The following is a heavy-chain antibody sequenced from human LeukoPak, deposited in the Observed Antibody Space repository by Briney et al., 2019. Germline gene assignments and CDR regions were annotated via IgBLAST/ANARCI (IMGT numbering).Heavy chain of an antibody. CDR1: GFTFSTYG. CDR2: ISYNGGST. J-gene: IGHJ4*02. CDR3: VRRSSGWSFDF. D-gene: IGHD6-19*01. V-gene: IGHV3-64D*06. Sequence: GGSLRLSCSASGFTFSTYGMQWVRQAPGKGLEYVSTISYNGGSTFYVDSVKGRFTIPRDNSQNTLYLQMSSLRVDDTAMYYCVRRSSGWSFDFWGQGTLVTVSS.